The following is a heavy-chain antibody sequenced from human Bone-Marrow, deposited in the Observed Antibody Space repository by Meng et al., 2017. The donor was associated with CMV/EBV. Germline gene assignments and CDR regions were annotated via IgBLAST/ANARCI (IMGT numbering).Heavy chain of an antibody. Sequence: GGSLRLSCAASGFTFNKFWMTWVRQAQGRGLEWVANVKNDASEKNYVYSVKGRFAISRDNAKDSMYLQMNSLRVEDTAVYYCAFSSGWYTNYWGQGTLVTVSS. CDR1: GFTFNKFW. CDR2: VKNDASEK. V-gene: IGHV3-7*01. CDR3: AFSSGWYTNY. J-gene: IGHJ4*02. D-gene: IGHD6-19*01.